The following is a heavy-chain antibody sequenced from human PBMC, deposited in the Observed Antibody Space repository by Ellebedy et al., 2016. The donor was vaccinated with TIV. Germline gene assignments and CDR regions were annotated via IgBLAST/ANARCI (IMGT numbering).Heavy chain of an antibody. CDR1: GYTFTSYG. V-gene: IGHV1-46*04. D-gene: IGHD6-19*01. CDR2: INPSGGST. CDR3: ARYGIAVAGDYAFDI. J-gene: IGHJ3*02. Sequence: AASVKVSCKASGYTFTSYGISWVRQAPGQGLEWMGIINPSGGSTSYAQKLQGRVTMTRDTSTSTVYMELSSLRSEDTAVYYCARYGIAVAGDYAFDIWGQGTMVTVSS.